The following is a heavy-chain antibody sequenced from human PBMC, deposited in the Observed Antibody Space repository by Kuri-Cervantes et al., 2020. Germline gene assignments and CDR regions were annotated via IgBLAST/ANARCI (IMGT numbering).Heavy chain of an antibody. CDR1: GGSFSGYY. V-gene: IGHV4-34*01. Sequence: SETLSLTCAVYGGSFSGYYWSWIRQPPGKGLEWIGETNHSGSTYYNPSLKSRVTISVDTSKNQFSLRLSSVTAADTAVYYCARVPTNYYESSGFSLDIWGQGTMVTVSS. J-gene: IGHJ3*02. CDR2: TNHSGST. D-gene: IGHD3-22*01. CDR3: ARVPTNYYESSGFSLDI.